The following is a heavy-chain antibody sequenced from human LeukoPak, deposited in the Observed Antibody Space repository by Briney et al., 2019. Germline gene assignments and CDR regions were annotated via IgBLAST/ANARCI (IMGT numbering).Heavy chain of an antibody. V-gene: IGHV3-30*18. Sequence: GGSLRLSCAASGFTFSSYGMHWVRQAPGKGLEWVAVISYDGSSKYYADSVKGRFTISRDNSKNTLYLQMNSLRAEDTAVYYCANQGGTKLNWGQGTLVTVSS. CDR1: GFTFSSYG. CDR2: ISYDGSSK. J-gene: IGHJ4*02. D-gene: IGHD3-16*01. CDR3: ANQGGTKLN.